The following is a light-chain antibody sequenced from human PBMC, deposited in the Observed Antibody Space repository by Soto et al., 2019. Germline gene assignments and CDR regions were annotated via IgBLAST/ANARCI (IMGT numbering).Light chain of an antibody. V-gene: IGKV3-20*01. J-gene: IGKJ1*01. CDR2: GAS. CDR3: QQYGSSPGT. Sequence: EIVLTQSPGTLSLSPGERATLSCRASQSVSSSYFAWYQQKPGQAPRLLIYGASSRATGIPDRFSGSGSGTDFTLTISRLEPEDFAVYYCQQYGSSPGTFGQRTKVQIK. CDR1: QSVSSSY.